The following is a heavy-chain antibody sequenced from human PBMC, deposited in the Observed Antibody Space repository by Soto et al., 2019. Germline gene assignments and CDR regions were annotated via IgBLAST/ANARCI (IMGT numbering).Heavy chain of an antibody. V-gene: IGHV4-59*01. Sequence: QVQLQESGPGLVKPSETLSLTCTVSGGSISSYYWSWIRQPPGKGLEWIGYIYYSGSTNYNPSLKSRVTTSVDTSKNQFSLKLSSVTAADTAVYYCSRDFYGRSGNWFDPWGQGTLVTVSS. D-gene: IGHD4-17*01. J-gene: IGHJ5*02. CDR3: SRDFYGRSGNWFDP. CDR2: IYYSGST. CDR1: GGSISSYY.